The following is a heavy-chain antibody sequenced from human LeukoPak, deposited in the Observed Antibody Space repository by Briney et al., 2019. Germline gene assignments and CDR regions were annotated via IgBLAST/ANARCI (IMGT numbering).Heavy chain of an antibody. CDR1: GGSISSGDYY. Sequence: SQTLSLTCTVSGGSISSGDYYWSWIRQPPGKGLEWIVYIYYSGSTYYNPSLKSRVTISVDTSKNQFSLKLSSVTAADTAVYYCARAPYDFWSGYTNYYYYGMDVWGQGTTVTVSS. CDR2: IYYSGST. J-gene: IGHJ6*02. D-gene: IGHD3-3*01. V-gene: IGHV4-30-4*01. CDR3: ARAPYDFWSGYTNYYYYGMDV.